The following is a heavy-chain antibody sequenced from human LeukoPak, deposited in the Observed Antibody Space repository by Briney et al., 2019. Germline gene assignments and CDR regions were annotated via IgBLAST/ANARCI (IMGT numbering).Heavy chain of an antibody. J-gene: IGHJ4*02. Sequence: AGGSLRLSCSASGFTFSSYAMYWVRQAPGKGLEYVSGISSNGGSTYYADSVKGRFTISRDNSKNTLYPQMSSLRAEDTAVYYCVKITSSSGGDYWGQGTLVTVSS. CDR1: GFTFSSYA. V-gene: IGHV3-64D*09. D-gene: IGHD6-19*01. CDR3: VKITSSSGGDY. CDR2: ISSNGGST.